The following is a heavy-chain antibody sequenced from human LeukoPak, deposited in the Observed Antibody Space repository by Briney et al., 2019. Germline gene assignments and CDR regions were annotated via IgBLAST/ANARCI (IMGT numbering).Heavy chain of an antibody. CDR2: INWNGGST. Sequence: GGSLRLSCAASGFTFDDYGMSWVRQAPGKGLEWVSGINWNGGSTGYADSVKGRFTISRDNAKNSLYLQMNSLRAENTALCYCARDFRYCSSTSCYAGYWGQGTLVTVSS. V-gene: IGHV3-20*04. CDR3: ARDFRYCSSTSCYAGY. D-gene: IGHD2-2*01. J-gene: IGHJ4*02. CDR1: GFTFDDYG.